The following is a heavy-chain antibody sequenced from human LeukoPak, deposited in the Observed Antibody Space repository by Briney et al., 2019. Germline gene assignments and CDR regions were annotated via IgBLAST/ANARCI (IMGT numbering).Heavy chain of an antibody. Sequence: SETLSLTCTVSGGSISTSNYHWGWIRQPPGKGLEWIGSIYHSGSTYYNPSLKSRVTISVDTSKNQFSLKLSSVTAADTAVYYCARAPNSYYDILTGYPFDYWGQGTLVTVSS. V-gene: IGHV4-39*07. CDR3: ARAPNSYYDILTGYPFDY. CDR1: GGSISTSNYH. CDR2: IYHSGST. D-gene: IGHD3-9*01. J-gene: IGHJ4*02.